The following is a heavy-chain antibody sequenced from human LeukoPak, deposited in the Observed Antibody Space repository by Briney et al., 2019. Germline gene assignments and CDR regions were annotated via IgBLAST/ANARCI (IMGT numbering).Heavy chain of an antibody. CDR3: ARSLRSGTYYFDY. J-gene: IGHJ4*02. CDR1: GFTFSSYW. Sequence: GGSLRLSCAASGFTFSSYWMSWVRQAPGKGLEWVANIKQGGSEKYYVDSVKGRFTISRDNAKNSLYLQMNSLRAEDTAVYYCARSLRSGTYYFDYWGQGTLVTVSS. CDR2: IKQGGSEK. D-gene: IGHD1-1*01. V-gene: IGHV3-7*01.